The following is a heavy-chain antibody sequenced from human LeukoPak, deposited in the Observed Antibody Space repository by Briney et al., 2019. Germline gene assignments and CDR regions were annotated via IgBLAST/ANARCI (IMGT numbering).Heavy chain of an antibody. CDR3: ARDILTGYYNFDY. J-gene: IGHJ4*02. Sequence: GGSLRLSCAASGFTFSGYAMSWVRQAPGKGLEWVSAISGSGGSTYYADSVKGRFTISRDNSKNTLYLQMNSLRAEDTAVYYCARDILTGYYNFDYWGQGTLVTVSS. CDR1: GFTFSGYA. V-gene: IGHV3-23*01. D-gene: IGHD3-9*01. CDR2: ISGSGGST.